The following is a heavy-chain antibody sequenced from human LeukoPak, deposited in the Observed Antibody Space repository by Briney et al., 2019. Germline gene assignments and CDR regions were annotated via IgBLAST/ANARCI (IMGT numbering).Heavy chain of an antibody. J-gene: IGHJ4*02. CDR1: GFIFSSYG. D-gene: IGHD6-19*01. Sequence: GGSLRLSCAASGFIFSSYGMHWVCQAPGKGLEWVAVIWYDGNNKYYADSVKGRFTISRDNSKNTLYLQMNSLRAEDTAVYYCARDVTVAAETFDYWGQGTLVTVSS. CDR3: ARDVTVAAETFDY. CDR2: IWYDGNNK. V-gene: IGHV3-33*01.